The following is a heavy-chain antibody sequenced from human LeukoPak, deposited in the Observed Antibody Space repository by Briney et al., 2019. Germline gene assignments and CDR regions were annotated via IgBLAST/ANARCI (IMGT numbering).Heavy chain of an antibody. J-gene: IGHJ5*02. CDR3: AEVRIVGQSSLDQ. Sequence: GGSLRLSCAASGFTFSSYAMSWVRQAPGKGLEWASAISGTGGNTYYADPVKGRFTISRDNSKNTLYLQMNSLRAEDTAVYYCAEVRIVGQSSLDQWGQGTPVTVST. CDR2: ISGTGGNT. D-gene: IGHD1-26*01. V-gene: IGHV3-23*01. CDR1: GFTFSSYA.